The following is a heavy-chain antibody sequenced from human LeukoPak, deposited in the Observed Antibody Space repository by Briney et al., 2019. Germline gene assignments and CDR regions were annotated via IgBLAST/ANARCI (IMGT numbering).Heavy chain of an antibody. D-gene: IGHD6-13*01. CDR1: GYSFTSYW. V-gene: IGHV5-51*01. Sequence: GESLKISCKGSGYSFTSYWIGWVRQMPGKGLEWMGIIYPGDSDTRYSPSFQGQVTISADKSISTAYLQWSSLKASDTAMYYCARQVSYSSSWYLNYYYYYMDVWGKGTTVTVSS. J-gene: IGHJ6*03. CDR2: IYPGDSDT. CDR3: ARQVSYSSSWYLNYYYYYMDV.